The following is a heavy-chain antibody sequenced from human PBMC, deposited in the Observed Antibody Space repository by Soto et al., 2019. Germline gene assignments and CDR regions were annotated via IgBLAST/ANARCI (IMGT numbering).Heavy chain of an antibody. CDR3: ARDAYDILPGYAYWFDP. Sequence: EVQLVESGGGLTQPGGSLRLSCVGSGFSFSMYGMNWVRQAPGKGLEWVSHISGSGSTKYYTGSVKGRFIISRDNAKNTLYMEMNSLSGEETAVYYCARDAYDILPGYAYWFDPWGQGTLVSVS. D-gene: IGHD3-9*01. CDR1: GFSFSMYG. CDR2: ISGSGSTK. V-gene: IGHV3-48*03. J-gene: IGHJ5*02.